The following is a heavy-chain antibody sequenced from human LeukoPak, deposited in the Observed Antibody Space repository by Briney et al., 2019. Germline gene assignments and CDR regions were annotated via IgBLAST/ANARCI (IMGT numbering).Heavy chain of an antibody. J-gene: IGHJ2*01. D-gene: IGHD2-15*01. V-gene: IGHV3-48*01. CDR2: ISSSSSTI. CDR1: GFTFSSYS. CDR3: ARATLYHNWYFDL. Sequence: PGGSLRLSCAASGFTFSSYSMNWVRQAPGKGLEWVSYISSSSSTIYYADSVKGRFIISRDNAKNSLYLQMNSLRAEDTAVYYCARATLYHNWYFDLWGRGTLVTVSS.